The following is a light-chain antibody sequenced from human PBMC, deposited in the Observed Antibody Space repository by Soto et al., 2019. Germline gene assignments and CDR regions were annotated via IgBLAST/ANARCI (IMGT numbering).Light chain of an antibody. Sequence: EIVMTQSPATLYVSPGERATLSCRASQSVSSNLAWYQQRRGQAPRLLIYGTSTRATGIPARFSGSGSGTEFTLTISSLQSEDFGVYYCQQYTKWPLFTFGPGTRVD. J-gene: IGKJ3*01. CDR1: QSVSSN. V-gene: IGKV3-15*01. CDR2: GTS. CDR3: QQYTKWPLFT.